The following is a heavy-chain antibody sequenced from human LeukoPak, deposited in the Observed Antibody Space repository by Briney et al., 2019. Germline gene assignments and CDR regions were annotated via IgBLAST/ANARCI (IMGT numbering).Heavy chain of an antibody. V-gene: IGHV3-9*01. CDR2: ITWNSGSI. Sequence: PGRSLRLSCAASGFAFDDYAMHWVRQVPGKGLEWVSGITWNSGSIAYADSVKGRFTIPRDNAKNSLYLQMNSLRAEDTALYYCAKDQLIGTLGRYLDPWGRGTLVTVSS. CDR3: AKDQLIGTLGRYLDP. D-gene: IGHD2/OR15-2a*01. CDR1: GFAFDDYA. J-gene: IGHJ2*01.